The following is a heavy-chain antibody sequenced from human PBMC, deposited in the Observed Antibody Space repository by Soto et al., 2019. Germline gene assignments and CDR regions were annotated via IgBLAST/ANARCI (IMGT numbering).Heavy chain of an antibody. Sequence: ASVKVSCKASGYTFTSYGISWVRQAPGQGLEWMGWISAYNGNTNYAQKLQGRVTMTTDTSTSTAYMELRSLRSDDTAVYYCASLDYGAGGYAFDIWGQGTMVTVSS. CDR1: GYTFTSYG. D-gene: IGHD4-17*01. CDR2: ISAYNGNT. CDR3: ASLDYGAGGYAFDI. V-gene: IGHV1-18*01. J-gene: IGHJ3*02.